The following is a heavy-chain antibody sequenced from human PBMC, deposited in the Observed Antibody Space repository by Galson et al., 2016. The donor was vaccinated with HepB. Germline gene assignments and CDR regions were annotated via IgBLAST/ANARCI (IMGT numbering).Heavy chain of an antibody. Sequence: SVKVSCKASGGSFNNYAFSWVRQAPGQGLEWMGGIIPIFGTTTYAQTFQGRVTITADDSTGTAYMQLNSRRSEDAAVYYCASQLYVDQRSFWFFDLWGRGTLVTVSS. CDR2: IIPIFGTT. D-gene: IGHD4-17*01. CDR3: ASQLYVDQRSFWFFDL. V-gene: IGHV1-69*13. J-gene: IGHJ2*01. CDR1: GGSFNNYA.